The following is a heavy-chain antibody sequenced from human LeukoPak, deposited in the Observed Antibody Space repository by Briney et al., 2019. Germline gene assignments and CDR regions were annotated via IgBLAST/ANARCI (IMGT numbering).Heavy chain of an antibody. CDR3: AREGLAATFDY. V-gene: IGHV3-21*01. J-gene: IGHJ4*02. CDR2: ISSSSSYI. CDR1: GFTFSSYS. D-gene: IGHD2-15*01. Sequence: GGSLRLSCAASGFTFSSYSMNWVRQAPGKGLEWVSSISSSSSYIYYADSVKGRFTISRDNAKNSLYLQMNSLRAGDTAVYYCAREGLAATFDYWGQGTLVTVSS.